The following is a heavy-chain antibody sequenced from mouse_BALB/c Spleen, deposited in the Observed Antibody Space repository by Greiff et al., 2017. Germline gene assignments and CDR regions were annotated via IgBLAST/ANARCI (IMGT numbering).Heavy chain of an antibody. CDR1: GYTFTSYW. CDR3: ARFYDGPTFDY. CDR2: INPSTGYT. Sequence: VQLQQSGAELAKPGASVKMSCKASGYTFTSYWMHWVKQRPGQGLEWIGYINPSTGYTEYNQKFKDKATLTADKSSSTAYMQLSSLTSEDSAVYYCARFYDGPTFDYGGQGTTLTVSS. J-gene: IGHJ2*01. D-gene: IGHD2-3*01. V-gene: IGHV1-7*01.